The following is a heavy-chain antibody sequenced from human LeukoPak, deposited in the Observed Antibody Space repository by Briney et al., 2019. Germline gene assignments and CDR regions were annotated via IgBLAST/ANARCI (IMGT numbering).Heavy chain of an antibody. CDR1: GFTFSSYS. CDR3: ARDRWYYGDYDDAFDI. J-gene: IGHJ3*02. D-gene: IGHD4-17*01. CDR2: ISSSSSYI. V-gene: IGHV3-21*04. Sequence: PGGSLRLSCAASGFTFSSYSMNWVRQAPGKGLEWVSSISSSSSYIYYADSVKGRFTISRDNAKNSLYLQMNSLRAEDTAVYYCARDRWYYGDYDDAFDIWGQGTMVTVSS.